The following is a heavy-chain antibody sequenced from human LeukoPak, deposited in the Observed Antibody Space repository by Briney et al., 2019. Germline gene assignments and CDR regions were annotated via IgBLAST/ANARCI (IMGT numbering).Heavy chain of an antibody. V-gene: IGHV3-21*03. J-gene: IGHJ5*02. CDR2: IISSSSYI. D-gene: IGHD2-2*01. CDR3: ARGRGYCSSTSCQNWFDP. Sequence: GGSLRLSCAASGFIFSSYSMNWVRQAPGKGLEWVSSIISSSSYIYYADSVKGRFTISRDNAKNSLYLQMNSLRAEDTAVYYCARGRGYCSSTSCQNWFDPWGQRTLVTVSS. CDR1: GFIFSSYS.